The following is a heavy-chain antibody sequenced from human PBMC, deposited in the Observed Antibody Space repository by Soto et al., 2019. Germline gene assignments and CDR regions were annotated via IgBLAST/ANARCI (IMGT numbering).Heavy chain of an antibody. CDR3: ARGAPTHDYGDNNWFDP. CDR1: GYTFTSYY. CDR2: INPSGGST. D-gene: IGHD4-17*01. Sequence: ASVKVSCKASGYTFTSYYMHWVRQAPGQGLEWMGIINPSGGSTSYAQKFQGRVTMTRDTSTSTVYMELSSLRSEDTAVYYCARGAPTHDYGDNNWFDPWGQGTLVTVSS. V-gene: IGHV1-46*01. J-gene: IGHJ5*02.